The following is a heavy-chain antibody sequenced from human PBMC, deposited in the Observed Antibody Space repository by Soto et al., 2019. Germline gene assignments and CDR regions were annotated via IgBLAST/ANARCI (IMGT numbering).Heavy chain of an antibody. D-gene: IGHD3-10*01. V-gene: IGHV4-39*07. CDR2: IYYSGST. CDR3: ARDTWIYASGTYWDY. CDR1: DGSISSISYY. Sequence: SEPLSLTSTVADGSISSISYYWGLIRQPPGKGLEWIGSIYYSGSTYYNPSLKSRVTISVDTSKNQFSLRLSSVTAADTAVYYCARDTWIYASGTYWDYWGQGTLVTVSS. J-gene: IGHJ4*02.